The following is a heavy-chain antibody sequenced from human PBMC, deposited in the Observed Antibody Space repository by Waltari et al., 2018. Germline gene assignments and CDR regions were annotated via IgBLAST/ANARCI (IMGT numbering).Heavy chain of an antibody. CDR3: ARDYLEEGLKH. Sequence: EVQLVESGGGLVKPGGSLRLSCAASGFTFSSYSMNWVRQAPGKGLGWVSSSSSRSSYIYYADSVKGRFTISRDNAKNSLYLQMNSLRAEDTAVYYCARDYLEEGLKHWGQGTLVTVSS. V-gene: IGHV3-21*01. CDR1: GFTFSSYS. D-gene: IGHD1-1*01. J-gene: IGHJ4*02. CDR2: SSSRSSYI.